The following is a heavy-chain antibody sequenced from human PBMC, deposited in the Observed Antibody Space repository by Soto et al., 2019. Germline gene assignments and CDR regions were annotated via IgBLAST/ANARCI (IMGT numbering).Heavy chain of an antibody. CDR1: GFTFSSYS. V-gene: IGHV3-21*01. CDR3: ARDKYYGDYISNYYYYGMDV. CDR2: ISSSSSYI. D-gene: IGHD4-17*01. J-gene: IGHJ6*02. Sequence: GGSLRLSCAASGFTFSSYSMNWVRQAPGKGLEWVSSISSSSSYIYYADSVKGRFTISRDNAKNSLYLQMNSLRAEDTAVYYCARDKYYGDYISNYYYYGMDVWGQGTTVTVSS.